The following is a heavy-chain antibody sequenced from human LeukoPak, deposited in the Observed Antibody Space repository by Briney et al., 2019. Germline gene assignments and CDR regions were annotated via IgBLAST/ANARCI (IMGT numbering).Heavy chain of an antibody. CDR2: VYYSGST. V-gene: IGHV4-59*08. D-gene: IGHD3-10*01. J-gene: IGHJ4*02. CDR3: ARLRATYYYGSSNYHLEY. CDR1: GGSITSHY. Sequence: SETLSLTCSVSGGSITSHYWSWIRQPPGKGLEYIGYVYYSGSTNYNASLKSRVTISADTSKNQFSLKPSSVTAADTAVYYCARLRATYYYGSSNYHLEYWGQGTLVTVSS.